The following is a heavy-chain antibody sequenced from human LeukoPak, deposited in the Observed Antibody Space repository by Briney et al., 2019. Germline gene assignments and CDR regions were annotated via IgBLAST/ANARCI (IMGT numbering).Heavy chain of an antibody. V-gene: IGHV3-48*03. CDR2: ISISGSTI. CDR1: AFTFSSYE. CDR3: ARAFGELSWFDP. D-gene: IGHD3-10*01. Sequence: GGSLGLSCAASAFTFSSYEMNWVRQAPGKGLEWGAYISISGSTIYYADSVKGRFTISRDNAKNSLYLQMNSLRPEDTAVYYCARAFGELSWFDPWGQGTLVTVSS. J-gene: IGHJ5*02.